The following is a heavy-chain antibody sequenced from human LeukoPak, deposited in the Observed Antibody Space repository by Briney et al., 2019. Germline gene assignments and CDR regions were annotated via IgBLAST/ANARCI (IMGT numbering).Heavy chain of an antibody. CDR3: ARGGGYSSSALDWFDP. D-gene: IGHD6-6*01. V-gene: IGHV3-30*04. J-gene: IGHJ5*02. CDR1: GFTFSNYA. CDR2: TSYDGRNK. Sequence: GGSLRLSCEASGFTFSNYAMHRVRQAPGKGLEWVAVTSYDGRNKYYAGSVKGRFTISRDNSKNTLYLQMNSLRAEDTAVYYCARGGGYSSSALDWFDPWGQGTLVTVSS.